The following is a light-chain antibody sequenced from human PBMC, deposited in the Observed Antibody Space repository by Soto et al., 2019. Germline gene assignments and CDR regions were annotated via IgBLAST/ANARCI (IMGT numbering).Light chain of an antibody. J-gene: IGLJ1*01. CDR3: QSYDSSLSGYV. V-gene: IGLV1-40*01. Sequence: QPVLTQPPSVSAAPGQRVTISCTGSSSNIGAGYEAHWYQQVPGTAPKLLIYENNNRPSGVPDRFSGSKSGTSASLAIIGLQAEDEAEYYCQSYDSSLSGYVFGTGTKLTVL. CDR2: ENN. CDR1: SSNIGAGYE.